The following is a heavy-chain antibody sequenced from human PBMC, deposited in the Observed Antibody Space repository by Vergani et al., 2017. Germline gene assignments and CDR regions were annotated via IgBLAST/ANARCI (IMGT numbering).Heavy chain of an antibody. CDR2: IKSKTDGGTT. CDR1: GFTFSNAW. J-gene: IGHJ2*01. V-gene: IGHV3-15*01. D-gene: IGHD1-26*01. Sequence: VQLVESGGGLVKPGGSLRLSCAASGFTFSNAWMSWVRQAPGKGLEWVGRIKSKTDGGTTDYAAPVKGRFTISRDDSKNTLYLQMNSLKTEDTAVYYCTTDKWELLGNWYFDLWGRDTLVTVSS. CDR3: TTDKWELLGNWYFDL.